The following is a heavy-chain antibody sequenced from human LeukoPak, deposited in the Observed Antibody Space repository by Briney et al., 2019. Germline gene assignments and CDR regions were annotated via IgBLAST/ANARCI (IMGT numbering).Heavy chain of an antibody. CDR1: GFTFSSYW. CDR2: IKEDGNEK. Sequence: GGSLRLSCAASGFTFSSYWMSWVRQAPGKGLEWVANIKEDGNEKYYVDSVKGRFTISRDNAKNSLYLQMNSLRAEDTAVYYCASYYYGSGTSFDYWGQGTLVTVSS. V-gene: IGHV3-7*01. D-gene: IGHD3-10*01. J-gene: IGHJ4*02. CDR3: ASYYYGSGTSFDY.